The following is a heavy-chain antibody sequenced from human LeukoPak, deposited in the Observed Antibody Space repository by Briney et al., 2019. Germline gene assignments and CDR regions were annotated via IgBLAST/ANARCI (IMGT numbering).Heavy chain of an antibody. D-gene: IGHD3-10*01. CDR3: AVVWFGDSDHDY. CDR2: ISYDGSNK. Sequence: GGSLRLSCAASGFTFSSYAMHWVRQAPGKGLEWVAVISYDGSNKYYADSVKGRFTISRDNSKNTLYLQMNSLRAEDTAVYYCAVVWFGDSDHDYWGQGTLVTVSS. V-gene: IGHV3-30*04. CDR1: GFTFSSYA. J-gene: IGHJ4*02.